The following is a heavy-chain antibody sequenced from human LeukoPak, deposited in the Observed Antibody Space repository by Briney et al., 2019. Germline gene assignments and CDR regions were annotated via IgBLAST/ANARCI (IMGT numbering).Heavy chain of an antibody. CDR2: INSDGSSI. Sequence: GGSLRLSCAASGFTFSNYWMHWVRQAPGKGLVRVSRINSDGSSIIYADSVKGRFTISRDNAKNTLYLQMNSLRVEDTAVYYCAKGGSPPEALGDAFDIWGQGTMVTVSS. CDR3: AKGGSPPEALGDAFDI. V-gene: IGHV3-74*01. J-gene: IGHJ3*02. CDR1: GFTFSNYW. D-gene: IGHD1-26*01.